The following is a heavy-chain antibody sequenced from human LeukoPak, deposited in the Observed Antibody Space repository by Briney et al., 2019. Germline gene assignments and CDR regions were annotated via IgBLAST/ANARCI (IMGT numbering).Heavy chain of an antibody. Sequence: GGSLRLSCAASGFTVSTNYISWVRQAPGTGLERVSVFYPAGTTYYADSVKGRFTISRDNSENTLSLQMNSLRAEDTAIYYCVRERTGRGAFDIWGQGTMVTVSS. V-gene: IGHV3-53*01. CDR2: FYPAGTT. D-gene: IGHD3/OR15-3a*01. CDR1: GFTVSTNY. J-gene: IGHJ3*02. CDR3: VRERTGRGAFDI.